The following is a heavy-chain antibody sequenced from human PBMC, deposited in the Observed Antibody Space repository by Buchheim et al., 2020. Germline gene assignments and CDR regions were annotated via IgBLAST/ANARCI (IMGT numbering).Heavy chain of an antibody. V-gene: IGHV1-46*01. J-gene: IGHJ4*02. CDR2: INPICGRA. D-gene: IGHD4-23*01. Sequence: QVQLVQSGAEVKKPGASVRVSCKASGYTFSKYYIHWVRQAPGQGLEWMGIINPICGRAYYAQEFQGRVTMTADTSTSTVYRGLSSLGSEDTALFYGARGCYGGDYCDYWGQGTL. CDR3: ARGCYGGDYCDY. CDR1: GYTFSKYY.